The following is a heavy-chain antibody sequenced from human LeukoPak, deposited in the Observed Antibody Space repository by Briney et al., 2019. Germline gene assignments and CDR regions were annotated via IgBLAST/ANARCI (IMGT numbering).Heavy chain of an antibody. CDR2: IYHSGST. J-gene: IGHJ6*03. CDR3: ARGYCSGGSCYSSYYYSYMDV. V-gene: IGHV4-59*08. Sequence: PSETLSLTCTVSGGSISSYYWSWIRQPPGKGLEWIGSIYHSGSTYYNPSLKSRVTISVDTSKNQFSLKLSSVTAADTAVYYCARGYCSGGSCYSSYYYSYMDVWGKGTTVTVSS. CDR1: GGSISSYY. D-gene: IGHD2-15*01.